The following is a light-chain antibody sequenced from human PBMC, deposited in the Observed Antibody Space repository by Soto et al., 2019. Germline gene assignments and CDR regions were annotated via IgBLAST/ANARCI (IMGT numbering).Light chain of an antibody. CDR1: QTINSW. CDR3: QQYHAYPLT. CDR2: KAS. Sequence: DIQMTQSPSTLSASVGDRVTITCRASQTINSWLAWYQQKPGKAPTLLIYKASTLESGVPSRFSGSGSGTEFSLTISSLQPDDFATYYCQQYHAYPLTFGGGTTVDIK. V-gene: IGKV1-5*03. J-gene: IGKJ4*01.